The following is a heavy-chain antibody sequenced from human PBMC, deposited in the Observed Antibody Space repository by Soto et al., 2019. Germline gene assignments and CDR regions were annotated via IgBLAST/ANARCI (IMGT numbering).Heavy chain of an antibody. Sequence: VGSLRLSCAASGFTFGYYWMSWVRQAPGKGLEWLATIKLDASEKKYVDSVKGRFTLSRDNAKNSLYLQMNSLRVEDTAVYYCASDLSGRADVWGQGTTVTVSS. J-gene: IGHJ6*02. CDR2: IKLDASEK. CDR1: GFTFGYYW. D-gene: IGHD3-10*01. V-gene: IGHV3-7*01. CDR3: ASDLSGRADV.